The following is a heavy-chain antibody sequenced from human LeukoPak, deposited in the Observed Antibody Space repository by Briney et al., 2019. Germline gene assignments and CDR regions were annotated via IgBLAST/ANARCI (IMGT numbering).Heavy chain of an antibody. Sequence: GASVKVSCKASGDTFTSYYMHWLRQAPGQGLEWMGIINPSGDSTSYAQKFQGRVTMTRDTSTSTVYMELSSLRSEDTAVYYCARDLPPEVGVVRGYWGQGTLVTVSS. D-gene: IGHD2-2*01. J-gene: IGHJ4*02. V-gene: IGHV1-46*01. CDR1: GDTFTSYY. CDR2: INPSGDST. CDR3: ARDLPPEVGVVRGY.